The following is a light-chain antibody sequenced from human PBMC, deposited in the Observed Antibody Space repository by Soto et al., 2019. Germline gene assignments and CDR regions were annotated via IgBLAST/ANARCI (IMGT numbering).Light chain of an antibody. V-gene: IGKV1-27*01. CDR2: AAS. CDR3: QKYNSAPRT. J-gene: IGKJ1*01. CDR1: QGFGNY. Sequence: DIQMTQSPTSLSASVGDRVTITCRASQGFGNYLAWYQQKPGKVPKLLIYAASSLQSGVPSRFSGSGSGTDFTLTISSLQPEDVATYFCQKYNSAPRTFGQGTKVEI.